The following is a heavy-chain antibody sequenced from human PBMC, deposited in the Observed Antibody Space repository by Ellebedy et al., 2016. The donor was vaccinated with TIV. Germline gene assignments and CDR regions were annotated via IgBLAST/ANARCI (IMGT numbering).Heavy chain of an antibody. Sequence: ASVKVSXXASGYTFTSYGISWVRQAPGQGLEWMGWISAYNGNTNYVQKLQGRVTMTTDTSTSTAYMELRSLRSDDTAVYYCARDGEYCSSARCYYYGMDVWGQGTTVTVSS. CDR2: ISAYNGNT. CDR1: GYTFTSYG. J-gene: IGHJ6*02. V-gene: IGHV1-18*01. D-gene: IGHD2-2*01. CDR3: ARDGEYCSSARCYYYGMDV.